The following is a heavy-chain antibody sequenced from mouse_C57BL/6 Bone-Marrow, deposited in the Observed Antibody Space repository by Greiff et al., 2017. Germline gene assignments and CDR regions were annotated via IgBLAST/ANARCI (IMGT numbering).Heavy chain of an antibody. CDR2: IDPNSGGT. J-gene: IGHJ2*01. CDR3: ARIRVKDGSSSDY. Sequence: QVQLKQPGAELVKPGASVKLSCKASGYTFTSYWMHWVKQRPGRGLEWIGRIDPNSGGTKYNEKFKSKATLTVDKPSSTAYMQLSSLTSEDSAVYYCARIRVKDGSSSDYWGQGTTLTVSS. V-gene: IGHV1-72*01. D-gene: IGHD1-1*01. CDR1: GYTFTSYW.